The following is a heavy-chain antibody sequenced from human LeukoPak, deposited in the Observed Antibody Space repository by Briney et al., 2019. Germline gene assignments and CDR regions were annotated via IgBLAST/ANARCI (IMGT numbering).Heavy chain of an antibody. D-gene: IGHD3-22*01. CDR2: IYPGDSDT. CDR1: GYSFTRYW. Sequence: GESLKISCKGSGYSFTRYWIGWVRQMPGKGLEWMGIIYPGDSDTRYSPSFQGQVTISADKSISTAYLQWSSLKASDSARYYCARPPRDYDQSPFDYWGQGTLVTVSS. J-gene: IGHJ4*02. CDR3: ARPPRDYDQSPFDY. V-gene: IGHV5-51*01.